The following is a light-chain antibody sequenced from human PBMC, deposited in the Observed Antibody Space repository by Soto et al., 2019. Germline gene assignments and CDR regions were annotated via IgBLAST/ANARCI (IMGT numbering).Light chain of an antibody. Sequence: VVMTQSPATLSVSPGERATFSCRASQSVSSNLAWFQQKPGQAPRLLIYGASTRATGIPARFSGSGSGRELTLTINSLQSEDFAVYYCHQYNNWWTFGQGTKV. CDR3: HQYNNWWT. J-gene: IGKJ1*01. CDR1: QSVSSN. V-gene: IGKV3-15*01. CDR2: GAS.